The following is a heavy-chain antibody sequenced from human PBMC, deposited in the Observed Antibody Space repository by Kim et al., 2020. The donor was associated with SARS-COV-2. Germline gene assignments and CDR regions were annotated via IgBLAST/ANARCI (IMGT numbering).Heavy chain of an antibody. CDR3: ARDGFDCSSTSCYLVWLY. Sequence: KGRFTISRDNAKNSLYLQMNSLRAEDTAVYYCARDGFDCSSTSCYLVWLYWGQGTLVTVSS. J-gene: IGHJ4*02. V-gene: IGHV3-11*06. D-gene: IGHD2-2*01.